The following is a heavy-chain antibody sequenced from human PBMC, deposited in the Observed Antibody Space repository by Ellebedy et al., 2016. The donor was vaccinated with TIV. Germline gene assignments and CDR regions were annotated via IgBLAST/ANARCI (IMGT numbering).Heavy chain of an antibody. CDR3: ARCDCNTINCYSNYKCYYMDV. D-gene: IGHD2-2*01. J-gene: IGHJ6*03. V-gene: IGHV3-7*01. Sequence: GESLKISXAASGFTFSSYWMSWVRQTPGKGLEWVANIKQDGSEKYYVDSVKGRITISRDNAKNSLYLQMNSLRAEDTAVYFCARCDCNTINCYSNYKCYYMDVWGKGTTVTVSS. CDR2: IKQDGSEK. CDR1: GFTFSSYW.